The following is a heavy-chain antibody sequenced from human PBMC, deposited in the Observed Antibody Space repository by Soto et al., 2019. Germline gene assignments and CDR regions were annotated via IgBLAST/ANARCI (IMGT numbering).Heavy chain of an antibody. CDR3: ARDDTDY. CDR1: GYTFSSDE. V-gene: IGHV1-8*01. CDR2: MNPNSGNT. J-gene: IGHJ4*02. D-gene: IGHD3-9*01. Sequence: QVQLVQSGAEVKKPGASVKVSCKASGYTFSSDEINGVRQATGQGLEWMGWMNPNSGNTGYAQKFQGRVTMTRNTSISTAYMELISLRSEDTAVYYSARDDTDYWGQGTLVTVSS.